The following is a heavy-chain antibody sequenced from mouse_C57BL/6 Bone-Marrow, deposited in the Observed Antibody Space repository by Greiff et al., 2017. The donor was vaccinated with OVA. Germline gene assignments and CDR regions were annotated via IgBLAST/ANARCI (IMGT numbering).Heavy chain of an antibody. CDR3: ARDRELLDY. CDR2: ISDGGSYT. V-gene: IGHV5-4*01. J-gene: IGHJ2*01. D-gene: IGHD3-3*01. Sequence: EVKLMESGGGLVKPGGSLKLSCAASGFTFSSYAMSWVRQTPEKRLEWVATISDGGSYTYYPDNVKGRFTISRDNAKNNLYLQMSHLKSEDTAMYYCARDRELLDYWGQGTTLTVSS. CDR1: GFTFSSYA.